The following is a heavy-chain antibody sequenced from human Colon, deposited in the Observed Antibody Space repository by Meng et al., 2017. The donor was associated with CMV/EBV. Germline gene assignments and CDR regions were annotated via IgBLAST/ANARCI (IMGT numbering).Heavy chain of an antibody. CDR1: GASIRSYY. J-gene: IGHJ6*02. D-gene: IGHD6-13*01. CDR2: MYSDGSV. CDR3: ATCPCVSWWRSNDLDV. V-gene: IGHV4-4*07. Sequence: SETLSLTCIISGASIRSYYWRWARQPAGKGLEWIGHMYSDGSVKSNPSLKSRVTNTSKNRFSLRVTSVTAADTAVFWCATCPCVSWWRSNDLDVWGQGTTVTVSS.